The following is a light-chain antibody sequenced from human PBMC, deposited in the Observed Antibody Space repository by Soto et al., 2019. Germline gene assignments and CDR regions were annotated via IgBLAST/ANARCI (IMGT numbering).Light chain of an antibody. J-gene: IGLJ1*01. CDR1: SSNIGSNT. Sequence: QSVLTQPPSASGTPGQRVTISCSGSSSNIGSNTVNWYQQLPGTAPKLLIYNNNQRPSGVPDRFSGSKSGTSASLAISGLQSADEGDYYCAAWDDSLNGLVFGTGTKLTVL. CDR2: NNN. V-gene: IGLV1-44*01. CDR3: AAWDDSLNGLV.